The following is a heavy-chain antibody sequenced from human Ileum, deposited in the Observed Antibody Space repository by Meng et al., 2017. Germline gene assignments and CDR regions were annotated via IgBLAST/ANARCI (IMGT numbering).Heavy chain of an antibody. CDR2: ISHSGSA. V-gene: IGHV4-4*02. Sequence: QVQLQESGPGLVRPSGTLSLTCAVSSGSISSNTYWSWVRQPPGKGLERIGQISHSGSAYYNPSLKSRVTMSVDKSKSQFSLMLTSVTAADTAIYYCARHGGYSQDFWGQGTLVTVSS. J-gene: IGHJ4*02. CDR3: ARHGGYSQDF. CDR1: SGSISSNTY. D-gene: IGHD4-23*01.